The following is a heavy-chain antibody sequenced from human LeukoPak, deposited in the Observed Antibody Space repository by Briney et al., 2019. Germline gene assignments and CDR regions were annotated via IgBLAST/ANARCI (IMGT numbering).Heavy chain of an antibody. CDR3: ASEAHRGGGFDS. V-gene: IGHV4-39*01. CDR2: IYFTGNT. J-gene: IGHJ4*02. D-gene: IGHD3-16*01. Sequence: SETLSLTCTVSGGSISSDTYFWGWIRQPPGKGLEWIANIYFTGNTYYNPSLKSRATISGDTSKNQFSLTLSSVTAADTAVYYCASEAHRGGGFDSWGQGTQVTVSS. CDR1: GGSISSDTYF.